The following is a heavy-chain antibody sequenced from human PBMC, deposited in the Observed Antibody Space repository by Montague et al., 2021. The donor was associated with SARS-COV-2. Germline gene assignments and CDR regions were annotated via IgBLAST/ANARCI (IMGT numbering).Heavy chain of an antibody. CDR1: GFTFSTYS. D-gene: IGHD6-19*01. Sequence: SLRLSCAASGFTFSTYSMDWVRQAPGKGLEWISYISSSSATIYYAESVEGRFTISRDNVKNSVYLQLNSLTDEGTAVYYCARDAISDSGWYLAPFGHWGQGVLVTVSS. CDR2: ISSSSATI. J-gene: IGHJ4*02. V-gene: IGHV3-48*02. CDR3: ARDAISDSGWYLAPFGH.